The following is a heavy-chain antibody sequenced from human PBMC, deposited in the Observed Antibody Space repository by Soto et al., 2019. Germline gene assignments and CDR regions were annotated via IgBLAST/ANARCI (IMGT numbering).Heavy chain of an antibody. CDR3: ARSVDRYAMSGHGD. Sequence: EVQLVESGGGLVQPGESLRLSCAAAGFTFNAYWMTWVRQAPGKGLEWVANIKQDGSETYYVDSVKGRFTISRDNAKNSLYLQMNGLRAEDAAVYYCARSVDRYAMSGHGDWGQGTLVTVSS. CDR1: GFTFNAYW. J-gene: IGHJ4*02. CDR2: IKQDGSET. D-gene: IGHD2-8*01. V-gene: IGHV3-7*01.